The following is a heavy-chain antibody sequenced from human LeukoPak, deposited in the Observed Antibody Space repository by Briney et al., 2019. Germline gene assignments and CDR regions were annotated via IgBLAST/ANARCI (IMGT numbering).Heavy chain of an antibody. CDR1: GFTFSRYD. Sequence: PGGSLRLSCAASGFTFSRYDMHWVRQATGKGLEWVSAICVAGDTYYPGSVKGRFTISRENAKNSLYLQMNSLKAGDTAVYYCAREPDDYDSNAGYFDLWGRGTLVTVSS. D-gene: IGHD3-22*01. CDR3: AREPDDYDSNAGYFDL. J-gene: IGHJ2*01. V-gene: IGHV3-13*04. CDR2: ICVAGDT.